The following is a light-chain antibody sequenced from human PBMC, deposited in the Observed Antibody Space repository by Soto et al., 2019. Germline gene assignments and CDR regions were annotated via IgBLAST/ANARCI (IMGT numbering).Light chain of an antibody. CDR2: GAS. J-gene: IGKJ1*01. V-gene: IGKV3-20*01. Sequence: EIVLTQSPGTLSLSPGERATLSCRASQSVSSSYLVWYQQKPGQAPRLLIYGASSRATGIPDRFSGSGSGTDFTLTISELEPEDFAVYYCQHYGSSWTFGQGTKVEIK. CDR1: QSVSSSY. CDR3: QHYGSSWT.